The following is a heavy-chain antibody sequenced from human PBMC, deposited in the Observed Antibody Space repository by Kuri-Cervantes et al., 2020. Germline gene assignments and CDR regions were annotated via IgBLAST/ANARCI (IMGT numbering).Heavy chain of an antibody. Sequence: ASVKVSCKASGYTFTSYGINWVRQATGQGLEWMGWMNPNSGNTGYAQKFQGRVTMTRNTSISTAYMELSSLRSEDTAVYYCARGGSPYCSGGSCYMFDYWGQGTLVTVSS. V-gene: IGHV1-8*01. CDR2: MNPNSGNT. J-gene: IGHJ4*02. CDR3: ARGGSPYCSGGSCYMFDY. D-gene: IGHD2-15*01. CDR1: GYTFTSYG.